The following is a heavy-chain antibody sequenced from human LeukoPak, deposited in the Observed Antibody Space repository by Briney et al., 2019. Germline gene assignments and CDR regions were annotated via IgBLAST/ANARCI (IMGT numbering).Heavy chain of an antibody. CDR3: ARSITMIFDDAFDI. CDR2: IYPGDSGT. CDR1: GYSFTSYW. V-gene: IGHV5-51*01. Sequence: GESLQISCKGSGYSFTSYWIGWVRQMPGKGLEWMGIIYPGDSGTRYSPSFQGQVTISADKSISTAYLQWSSLKASDTAMYYCARSITMIFDDAFDIWGQGTMVTVSS. J-gene: IGHJ3*02. D-gene: IGHD3-22*01.